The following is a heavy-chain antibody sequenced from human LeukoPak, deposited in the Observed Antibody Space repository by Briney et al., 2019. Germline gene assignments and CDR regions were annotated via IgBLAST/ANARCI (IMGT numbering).Heavy chain of an antibody. CDR1: GYTFTSYY. CDR3: ARGGAYCSSSFDY. D-gene: IGHD6-13*01. Sequence: ASVKVSCKASGYTFTSYYMHWVRQAPGQGLEWMGWINPNSGGTNYAQKFQGRVTMTRDTSISTAYMELSRLRSDDTAVYYCARGGAYCSSSFDYWGQGTLVTVSS. V-gene: IGHV1-2*02. J-gene: IGHJ4*02. CDR2: INPNSGGT.